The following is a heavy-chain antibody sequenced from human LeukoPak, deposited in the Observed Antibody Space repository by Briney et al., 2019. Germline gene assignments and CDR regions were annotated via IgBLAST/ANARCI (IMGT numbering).Heavy chain of an antibody. V-gene: IGHV3-7*01. CDR1: GFTFSSYW. Sequence: GGSLRLSCVASGFTFSSYWMTWVRQAPGKGLEWVANIKTDGSQLYYVDSVKGRFTISRDNAKNSLYLQMNSLRVEDTAVYYCARDLNWETYWGQGTLVSVSS. J-gene: IGHJ4*02. CDR2: IKTDGSQL. D-gene: IGHD7-27*01. CDR3: ARDLNWETY.